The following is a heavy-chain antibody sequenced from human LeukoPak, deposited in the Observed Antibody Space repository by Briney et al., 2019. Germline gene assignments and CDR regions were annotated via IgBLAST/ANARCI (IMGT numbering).Heavy chain of an antibody. CDR1: GFTFSSYS. J-gene: IGHJ4*02. Sequence: GGSLRLSCAASGFTFSSYSMNWVRQAPGKGLEWVSYISSSSSTIYYADSVKGRFTISRDNAKNSLYPQMNSLRAEDTAVYYCARDNHRTGTELLDYWGQGTLVAVSS. D-gene: IGHD1-1*01. CDR2: ISSSSSTI. V-gene: IGHV3-48*01. CDR3: ARDNHRTGTELLDY.